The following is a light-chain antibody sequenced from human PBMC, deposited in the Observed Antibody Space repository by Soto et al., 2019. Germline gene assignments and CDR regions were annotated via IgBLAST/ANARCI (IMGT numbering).Light chain of an antibody. CDR3: QQYNSLTWT. V-gene: IGKV1-5*03. CDR2: KAS. Sequence: DIQMTQSPSTLSASVGDRVTITCRASQSISSWLSWYQHKPGKAPKLLIYKASSLESGVPSRFSGSGSGTEFNLTISSLQPDDFATYYCQQYNSLTWTFGQGTKVEIK. J-gene: IGKJ1*01. CDR1: QSISSW.